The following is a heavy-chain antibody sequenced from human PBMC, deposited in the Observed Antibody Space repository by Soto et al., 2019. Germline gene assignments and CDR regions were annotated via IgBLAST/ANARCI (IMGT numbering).Heavy chain of an antibody. CDR3: ASASTLTSRFASTSFTRMAV. D-gene: IGHD2-2*01. CDR1: GGTFSSYA. V-gene: IGHV1-69*06. CDR2: IIPIFVTA. J-gene: IGHJ6*02. Sequence: QVQLVQSGAEVKKPGSSVKVSCKASGGTFSSYAISWVRQDRGQGLEWRGGIIPIFVTANYAQKFQGRVTITADKSTRTAYMELISMRSEDTAVSYCASASTLTSRFASTSFTRMAVWGQGTTVTLSS.